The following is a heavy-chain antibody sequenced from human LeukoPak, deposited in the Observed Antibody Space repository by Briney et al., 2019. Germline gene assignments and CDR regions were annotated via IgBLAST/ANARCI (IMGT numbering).Heavy chain of an antibody. CDR1: GYTFTSYG. CDR2: INPNSGGT. V-gene: IGHV1-2*02. CDR3: ARDLVGSYSVDY. J-gene: IGHJ4*02. D-gene: IGHD1-26*01. Sequence: ASVKVSCKASGYTFTSYGISWVRQAPGQGLEWMGWINPNSGGTNYAQKFQGRVTMTRDTSISTAYMELSRLRSDDTAVYYCARDLVGSYSVDYWGQGTLVTVSS.